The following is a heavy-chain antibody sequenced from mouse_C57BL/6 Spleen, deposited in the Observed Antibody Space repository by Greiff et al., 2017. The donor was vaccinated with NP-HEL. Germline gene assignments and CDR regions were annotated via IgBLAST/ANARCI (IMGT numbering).Heavy chain of an antibody. CDR1: GYTFTSYG. J-gene: IGHJ1*03. CDR2: IYPRSGNT. D-gene: IGHD1-1*01. V-gene: IGHV1-81*01. CDR3: ARSYYGSSSRYFDV. Sequence: QVQLKQSGAELARPGASVKLSCKASGYTFTSYGISWVTQRTGQGLEWIGEIYPRSGNTYYNEKFKGKATLTADKSSSTAYMELRSLTSEDSAVYFCARSYYGSSSRYFDVWGTGTTVTVSS.